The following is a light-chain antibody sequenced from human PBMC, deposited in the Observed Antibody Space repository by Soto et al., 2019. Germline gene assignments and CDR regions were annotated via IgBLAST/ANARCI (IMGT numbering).Light chain of an antibody. CDR3: SVWDGSLGERL. CDR2: NNG. Sequence: QSVLTQPPSVSATPGQRVTISCSGSSSNVGSHYVYWYQQLSGTAPQLLIYNNGQRPSGVPARFSDSKSGTSASLAISGLRSEDEADYYCSVWDGSLGERLFGGGTKLTVL. V-gene: IGLV1-47*01. J-gene: IGLJ3*02. CDR1: SSNVGSHY.